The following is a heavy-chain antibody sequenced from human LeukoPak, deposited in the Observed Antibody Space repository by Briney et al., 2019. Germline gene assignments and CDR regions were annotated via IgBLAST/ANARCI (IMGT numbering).Heavy chain of an antibody. D-gene: IGHD4-17*01. J-gene: IGHJ4*02. Sequence: GGSLRLSCAASGYTFSTYWMHWVRQAPGKGLVWVARIKGDGSSTIYADSVKGRFTISRDNSKNTLYLQTSSLRAEDTAVYYCARASTTVPNLLDHWGRGTLVTVSS. CDR1: GYTFSTYW. CDR3: ARASTTVPNLLDH. CDR2: IKGDGSST. V-gene: IGHV3-74*01.